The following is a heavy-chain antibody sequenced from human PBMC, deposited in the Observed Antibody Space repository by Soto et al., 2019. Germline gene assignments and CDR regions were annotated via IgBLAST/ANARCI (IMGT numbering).Heavy chain of an antibody. V-gene: IGHV5-51*01. CDR2: IYPGDSDT. CDR3: ARRMYYYDSSGYPRYYYYGMDV. CDR1: GYSFTSYW. J-gene: IGHJ6*02. Sequence: PGESLKISCKGSGYSFTSYWIGWVRQMPGKGLEWMGIIYPGDSDTRYSPSFQGQVTISADKSISTAYLQWSSLKASDTAMYYCARRMYYYDSSGYPRYYYYGMDVWGQGTTVTVSS. D-gene: IGHD3-22*01.